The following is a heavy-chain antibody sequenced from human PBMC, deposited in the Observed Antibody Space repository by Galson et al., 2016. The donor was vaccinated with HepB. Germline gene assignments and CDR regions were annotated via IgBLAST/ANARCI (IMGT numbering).Heavy chain of an antibody. CDR3: ARVQDRLGFFFDY. CDR2: ISGDGFYK. D-gene: IGHD3-3*01. J-gene: IGHJ4*02. CDR1: GFTFSDYF. Sequence: SLRLSCAASGFTFSDYFMIWIRQAPGKGLDWVSHISGDGFYKNYADSVEGRFPISRDDAHNSLSLQMNSLRAEDTAVYYCARVQDRLGFFFDYWGQGALATVSS. V-gene: IGHV3-11*06.